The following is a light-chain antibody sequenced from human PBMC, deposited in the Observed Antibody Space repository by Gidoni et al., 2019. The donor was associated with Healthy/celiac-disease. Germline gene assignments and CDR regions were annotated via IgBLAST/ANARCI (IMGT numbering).Light chain of an antibody. Sequence: DIVGASPPLSLPVTPGEPAPLPCRSSQSLLHSNGYNYLDWYLQKPGQSPQLLIYLGSNRASGVPDRFSGRGSGTDFTLKISRVEAEDVGVYYCMQALQTPRTFGPGTKVEIK. CDR2: LGS. J-gene: IGKJ3*01. CDR1: QSLLHSNGYNY. CDR3: MQALQTPRT. V-gene: IGKV2-28*01.